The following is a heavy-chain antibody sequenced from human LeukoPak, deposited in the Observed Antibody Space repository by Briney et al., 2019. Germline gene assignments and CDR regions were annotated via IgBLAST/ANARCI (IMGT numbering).Heavy chain of an antibody. J-gene: IGHJ4*02. CDR2: ISGSGGST. D-gene: IGHD1-26*01. CDR3: AKVRGGSYYLYYFDY. V-gene: IGHV3-23*01. CDR1: GFAFSSYA. Sequence: GGSLRLSCAASGFAFSSYAMSWVRPAPGKGLGWVSAISGSGGSTYYADCVKCRFTISRDNSKNTLHLQMNSLRAEDTAVYYCAKVRGGSYYLYYFDYWGQGTLVTVSS.